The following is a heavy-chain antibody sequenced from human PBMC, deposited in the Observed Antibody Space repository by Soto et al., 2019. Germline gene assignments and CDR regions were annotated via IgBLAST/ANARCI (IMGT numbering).Heavy chain of an antibody. CDR2: IYLNDDK. D-gene: IGHD2-15*01. Sequence: SCPRRLKPTQTLTLTGTFSGLSLSTDGVGIGSIRQTPGKARELLALIYLNDDKTYRPSLKNRLTITKDTSKNQVVFTMTNMDPVATATHYCADRYWVVFVGYWGQGTLVSLSS. V-gene: IGHV2-5*01. CDR3: ADRYWVVFVGY. J-gene: IGHJ4*02. CDR1: GLSLSTDGVG.